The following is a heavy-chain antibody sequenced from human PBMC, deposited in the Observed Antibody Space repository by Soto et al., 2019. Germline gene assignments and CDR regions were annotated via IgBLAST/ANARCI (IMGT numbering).Heavy chain of an antibody. CDR2: ISTYNDNT. V-gene: IGHV1-18*04. D-gene: IGHD3-9*01. CDR3: ARDQILTGMDV. J-gene: IGHJ6*02. CDR1: GYPFNTYG. Sequence: QVPLVQSGAEVKKPGASVKVSCKASGYPFNTYGMSWVRQAPGQGLEWMGWISTYNDNTNYAQNLQGRLTMTTDTSTSTAYMELRSLRSDDTAVYYCARDQILTGMDVWGQGTTVTVSS.